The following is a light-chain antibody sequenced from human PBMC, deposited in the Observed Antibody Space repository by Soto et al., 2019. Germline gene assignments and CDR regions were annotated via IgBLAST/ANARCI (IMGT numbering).Light chain of an antibody. V-gene: IGLV2-11*01. CDR3: CSYATQYTYV. Sequence: QSVLTQPRSVSASPGQSVTISCTGGSSDVGGYNYVSWYQQHPGKAPKLVIYDVSKRPSVLPDRFSGSKSGNTASLTISGXXXXXXXXYXCCSYATQYTYVFGTGTK. CDR2: DVS. J-gene: IGLJ1*01. CDR1: SSDVGGYNY.